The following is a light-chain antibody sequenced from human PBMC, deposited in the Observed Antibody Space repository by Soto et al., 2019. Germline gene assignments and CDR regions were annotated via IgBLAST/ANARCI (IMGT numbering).Light chain of an antibody. CDR3: QVWDTSSDHYV. Sequence: SYELTQPPSVSVAPGKTATITCGGNNIGSKRVHWYQQKPGQAPVLVIFYDSDRPSGIPERFSGSNSGNTATLTISRVEAGDEADYYCQVWDTSSDHYVFGTGTKLTVL. J-gene: IGLJ1*01. V-gene: IGLV3-21*04. CDR1: NIGSKR. CDR2: YDS.